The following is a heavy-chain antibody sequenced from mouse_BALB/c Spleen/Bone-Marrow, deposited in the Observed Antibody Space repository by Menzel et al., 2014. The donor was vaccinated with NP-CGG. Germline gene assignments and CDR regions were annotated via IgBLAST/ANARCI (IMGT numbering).Heavy chain of an antibody. CDR2: INPSTGYT. Sequence: VQLQESGAELARPGASVKMSCMASGYNFTSYWMHWVKQRPGQGLEWIGYINPSTGYTEYNQKFKDKATLTADKSPSTAYMQLSSLTSEDSAVYYCAREYYGSSGYFDVWGAGTTVTVSS. CDR3: AREYYGSSGYFDV. CDR1: GYNFTSYW. J-gene: IGHJ1*01. D-gene: IGHD1-1*01. V-gene: IGHV1-4*01.